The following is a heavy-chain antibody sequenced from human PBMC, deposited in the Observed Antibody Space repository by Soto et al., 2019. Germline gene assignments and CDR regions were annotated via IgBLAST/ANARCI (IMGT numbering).Heavy chain of an antibody. D-gene: IGHD4-4*01. Sequence: DVQLVESGGGLVQPGGSLRLSWTASGFTFSDSWMTWVRQAPGKGLEWVARIKPDESEKKYADSVKGRFYISRDNAKNSMYLQMDSLRGEDTAVYYCVRGGSNYASWGQGTLVTVSS. CDR2: IKPDESEK. J-gene: IGHJ5*02. V-gene: IGHV3-7*01. CDR3: VRGGSNYAS. CDR1: GFTFSDSW.